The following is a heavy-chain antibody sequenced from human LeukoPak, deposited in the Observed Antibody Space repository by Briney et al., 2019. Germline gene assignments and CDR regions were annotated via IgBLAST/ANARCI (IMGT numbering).Heavy chain of an antibody. CDR3: VKDWGVLPDYTADGFGI. J-gene: IGHJ3*02. V-gene: IGHV3-23*01. Sequence: PGGSLRLSCAASGFTFSSYAMSWVRQAPGKGLEWVSAISGSGGNTYYADSVRGRFAISRDNSQNTLHLQMNILRVEDTAVYYCVKDWGVLPDYTADGFGIWGPGTMVTVSS. CDR2: ISGSGGNT. CDR1: GFTFSSYA. D-gene: IGHD3-16*01.